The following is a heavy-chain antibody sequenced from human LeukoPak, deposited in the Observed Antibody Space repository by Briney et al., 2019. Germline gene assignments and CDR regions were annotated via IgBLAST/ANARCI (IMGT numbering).Heavy chain of an antibody. CDR3: AREGVTKYYFDY. V-gene: IGHV4-59*01. J-gene: IGHJ4*02. CDR2: IYYSGST. D-gene: IGHD4-11*01. Sequence: SETLSLTCTVSGGSISSYYWSWIRQPPGKGLEWIGYIYYSGSTDYNPSLKSRVTISVDTSKNQFSLKLSSVTAADTAVHYCAREGVTKYYFDYWGQGTLVTVSS. CDR1: GGSISSYY.